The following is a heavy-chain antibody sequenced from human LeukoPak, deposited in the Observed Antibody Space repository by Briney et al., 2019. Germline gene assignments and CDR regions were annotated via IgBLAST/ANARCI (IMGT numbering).Heavy chain of an antibody. V-gene: IGHV3-33*01. J-gene: IGHJ5*02. D-gene: IGHD3-10*01. CDR2: IWDDGNNK. CDR1: GFSFSSHG. CDR3: ARDSYQDYYGRFDP. Sequence: PGGSLRLSCAASGFSFSSHGMHWVRQAPGKRLEWVAVIWDDGNNKRYANSVNGRFTTSRDNSENTLYLQMNGLTAEDTAMYYCARDSYQDYYGRFDPWGQGTLVIVSS.